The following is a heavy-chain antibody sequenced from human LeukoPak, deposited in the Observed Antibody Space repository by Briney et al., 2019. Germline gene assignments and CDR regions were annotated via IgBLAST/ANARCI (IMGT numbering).Heavy chain of an antibody. CDR3: ARLPMAVTPHVDY. J-gene: IGHJ4*02. CDR1: GGSITSYY. CDR2: MYYSGTT. D-gene: IGHD2-21*02. V-gene: IGHV4-59*01. Sequence: SETLSLTCTVSGGSITSYYRSWIRQSPGKGLEWIGFMYYSGTTNYNPSLKSRVTISLGMSKNQFSLKLSSVTAADTAVYYCARLPMAVTPHVDYWGQGTLVAVSS.